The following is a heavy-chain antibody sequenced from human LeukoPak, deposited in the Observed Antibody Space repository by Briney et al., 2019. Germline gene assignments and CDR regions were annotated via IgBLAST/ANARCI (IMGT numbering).Heavy chain of an antibody. J-gene: IGHJ3*02. CDR3: ARSIYASGSFYTFDI. CDR1: GFTFSGSA. D-gene: IGHD3-10*01. CDR2: ISYSGANS. V-gene: IGHV3-23*01. Sequence: GGSLRLSCAASGFTFSGSAMSWVRQAPGGGLEWVSLISYSGANSYYTDSVRGRFTISRDNSKDTLYLQMNTLRAEDTAVYYCARSIYASGSFYTFDIWGQGTMVTVSS.